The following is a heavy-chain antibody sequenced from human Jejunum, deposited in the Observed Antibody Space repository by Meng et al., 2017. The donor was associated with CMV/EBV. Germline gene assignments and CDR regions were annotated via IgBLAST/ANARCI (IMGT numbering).Heavy chain of an antibody. J-gene: IGHJ3*02. D-gene: IGHD1-1*01. V-gene: IGHV3-7*01. CDR1: GFTFSIHW. CDR2: IKPDGSEI. CDR3: ASGNDFNI. Sequence: LFCGDSGFTFSIHWMSWVRQPPGKGTEWVASIKPDGSEIQYVGSLRGRFTVSRDNARKSLYLQMNSLTAEDTAVYYCASGNDFNIWGQGTLVTVSS.